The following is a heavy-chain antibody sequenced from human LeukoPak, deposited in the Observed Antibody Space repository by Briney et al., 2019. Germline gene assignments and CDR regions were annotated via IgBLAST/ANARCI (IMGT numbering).Heavy chain of an antibody. V-gene: IGHV3-30-3*01. D-gene: IGHD3-3*01. CDR2: ISYDGSNK. CDR1: GFTFSSYW. J-gene: IGHJ4*02. CDR3: ARDATYYDFWSGYPDY. Sequence: PGGSLRLSCAASGFTFSSYWMSWVRQAPGKGLEWVAVISYDGSNKYYADSVKGRFTISRDNSKNTLYLQMNSLRAEDTAVYYCARDATYYDFWSGYPDYWGQGTLVTVSS.